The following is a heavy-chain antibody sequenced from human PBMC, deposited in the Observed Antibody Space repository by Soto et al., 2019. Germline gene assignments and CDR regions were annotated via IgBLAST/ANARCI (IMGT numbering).Heavy chain of an antibody. Sequence: QVQLQQWGAGLLKPSETLSLTCAVYGGSFSGYYWSWIRQPPGKGLEWIGEINHSGSTNYNPSLRSRVTKSVDTSKNQFSLKLSSVTAADTAVYYCARGRHDYSKRAHDYWGQGTLVTVSS. J-gene: IGHJ4*02. D-gene: IGHD4-4*01. CDR2: INHSGST. CDR1: GGSFSGYY. CDR3: ARGRHDYSKRAHDY. V-gene: IGHV4-34*01.